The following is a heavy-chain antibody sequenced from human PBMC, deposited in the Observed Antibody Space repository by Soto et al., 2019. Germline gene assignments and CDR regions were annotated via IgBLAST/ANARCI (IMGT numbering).Heavy chain of an antibody. CDR1: GFTFSSYA. D-gene: IGHD3-10*01. CDR3: AKRFYYGSGSFDY. J-gene: IGHJ4*02. Sequence: GGSLRLSCAASGFTFSSYAMNWVRQAPGKGLEWVSSISNSGGSTFYADSVRGRFIISRDSSKNTLYLQMNSLRAEDTAVYYCAKRFYYGSGSFDYWGQGTLVTVSS. CDR2: ISNSGGST. V-gene: IGHV3-23*01.